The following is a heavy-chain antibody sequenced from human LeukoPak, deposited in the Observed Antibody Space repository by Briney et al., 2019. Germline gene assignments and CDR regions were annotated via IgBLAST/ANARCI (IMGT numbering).Heavy chain of an antibody. J-gene: IGHJ4*02. Sequence: VASVKVSCKASGGTFSSYAISWVRQAPGQGLEWMGRIIPIFGTANYAQKFQGRVTITTDESTSTAYMELRSLRSDDTTVYYCARDGPDYDFWSGYSDPKFDYWGQGTLVTVSS. CDR1: GGTFSSYA. CDR2: IIPIFGTA. D-gene: IGHD3-3*01. V-gene: IGHV1-69*05. CDR3: ARDGPDYDFWSGYSDPKFDY.